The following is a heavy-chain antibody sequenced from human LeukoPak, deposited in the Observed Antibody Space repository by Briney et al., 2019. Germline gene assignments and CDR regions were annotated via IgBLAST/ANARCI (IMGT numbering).Heavy chain of an antibody. V-gene: IGHV4-34*01. D-gene: IGHD3-10*01. CDR1: GGSFSGYY. Sequence: SETLSLTCAVYGGSFSGYYWSWIRQPPGKGLEWIGEINHSGSTNYNPSLKSRVTISVDTPKNQFSLKLSSVTAADTAVYYCASSYGSGSFWYWGQGTLVTVSS. CDR3: ASSYGSGSFWY. J-gene: IGHJ4*02. CDR2: INHSGST.